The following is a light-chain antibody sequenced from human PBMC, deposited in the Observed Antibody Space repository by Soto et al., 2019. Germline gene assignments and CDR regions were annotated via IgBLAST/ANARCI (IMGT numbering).Light chain of an antibody. CDR1: QSISNS. Sequence: DIPMTQSPSSLSASVGDRVTITCRASQSISNSLNWYQQKPGKAPKLLIYTASNLQSGVPSRFSGSRSGTDFTLIISSLQPEAFATYYCQQSYSTHMYTFGQGTKLEIK. CDR3: QQSYSTHMYT. CDR2: TAS. V-gene: IGKV1-39*01. J-gene: IGKJ2*01.